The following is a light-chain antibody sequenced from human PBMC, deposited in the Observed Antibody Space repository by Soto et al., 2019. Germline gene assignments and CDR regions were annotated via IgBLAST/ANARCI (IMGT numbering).Light chain of an antibody. V-gene: IGLV2-14*01. CDR1: ISDVGGYNY. CDR2: EVT. J-gene: IGLJ1*01. Sequence: QSLLNQPASVSGSRGRAITISCTGTISDVGGYNYVSWCQQHPGKAPTMIIYEVTNRPSGVSDRFSGSKSGNTAFLTISGLQAEDEADYFCTSYRDTSTLGVFGTGTKVTVL. CDR3: TSYRDTSTLGV.